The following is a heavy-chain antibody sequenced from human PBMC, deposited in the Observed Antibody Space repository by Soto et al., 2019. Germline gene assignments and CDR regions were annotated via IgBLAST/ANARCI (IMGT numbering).Heavy chain of an antibody. J-gene: IGHJ1*01. V-gene: IGHV4-34*01. Sequence: SETLSLTXAVYGGSFSGYYWSWIRQPPGKGLEWIGEINHSGSTNYNPSLKSRVTISVDTSKNQFSLKLSSVTAADTAVYYRARGGFGVVVVPRYFQHWGQGTLVTVSS. CDR1: GGSFSGYY. CDR2: INHSGST. D-gene: IGHD2-15*01. CDR3: ARGGFGVVVVPRYFQH.